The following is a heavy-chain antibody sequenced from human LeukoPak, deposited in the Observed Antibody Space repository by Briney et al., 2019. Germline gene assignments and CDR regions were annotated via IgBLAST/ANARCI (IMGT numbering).Heavy chain of an antibody. J-gene: IGHJ4*02. CDR2: INPNSGGT. D-gene: IGHD6-13*01. V-gene: IGHV1-2*06. CDR3: ARGREYSSSWRVLELDFDH. Sequence: ASVKVSCKASGGTFSSYAISGVRQAPGQGLEWMGRINPNSGGTNYAQKFQGRVTMTRDTSISTAYMELSRLRSDDTAVYYCARGREYSSSWRVLELDFDHWGQGTLVTVSS. CDR1: GGTFSSYA.